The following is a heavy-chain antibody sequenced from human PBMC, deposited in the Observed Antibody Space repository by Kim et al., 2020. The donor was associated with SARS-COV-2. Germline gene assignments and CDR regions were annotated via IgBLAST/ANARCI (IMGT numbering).Heavy chain of an antibody. CDR3: AKDAGLRYFDWLSDY. D-gene: IGHD3-9*01. Sequence: GGSLGLSCAASGFTFSSYAMSWVRQAPGKVLEWVSAISGSGGSTYYADSVKGRFTISRDNSKNTLYLQMNSLRAEDTAVYYCAKDAGLRYFDWLSDYWGQGTLVTVSS. CDR1: GFTFSSYA. V-gene: IGHV3-23*01. CDR2: ISGSGGST. J-gene: IGHJ4*02.